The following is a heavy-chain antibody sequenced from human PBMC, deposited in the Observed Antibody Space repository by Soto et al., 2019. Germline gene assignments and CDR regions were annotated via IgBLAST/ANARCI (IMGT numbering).Heavy chain of an antibody. V-gene: IGHV1-69*13. CDR2: IIPIFGTT. CDR3: ARLHSHGTYGMDV. D-gene: IGHD5-18*01. CDR1: GFTFSNYG. Sequence: ASVKVSCKASGFTFSNYGLNWVWQAPGQGLEWMGGIIPIFGTTNYAQKFQGRVTITADESTKTAYMELSTLRSEDTAVYYCARLHSHGTYGMDVWGQGTTVTVSS. J-gene: IGHJ6*02.